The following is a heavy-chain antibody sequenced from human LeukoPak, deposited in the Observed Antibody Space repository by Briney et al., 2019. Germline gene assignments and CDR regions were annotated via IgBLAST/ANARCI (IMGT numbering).Heavy chain of an antibody. V-gene: IGHV4-34*01. CDR3: ARGKFVARVDY. CDR1: GRSFSGYY. D-gene: IGHD2-15*01. CDR2: INHSGST. Sequence: SETLSLTCAVYGRSFSGYYWSWIRQPPGKGLEWIGEINHSGSTNYNPSLKSRVTISVDTSKNQFSLKLSSVTAADTAVYYCARGKFVARVDYWGQGTLVTVSS. J-gene: IGHJ4*02.